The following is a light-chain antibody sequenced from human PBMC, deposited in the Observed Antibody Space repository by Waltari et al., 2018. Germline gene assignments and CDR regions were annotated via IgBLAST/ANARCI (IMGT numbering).Light chain of an antibody. Sequence: QSALTQPASVSGSPRQPTPIPCNGPPSHVGFYTHAPWYQQHPGKAPQLLIYDVCERPSGVSNRFSGSKSGNTASLTISGLLAEDEADYYCNSYTGSSSWVFGGGTKLTVL. J-gene: IGLJ3*02. CDR1: PSHVGFYTH. CDR3: NSYTGSSSWV. V-gene: IGLV2-14*03. CDR2: DVC.